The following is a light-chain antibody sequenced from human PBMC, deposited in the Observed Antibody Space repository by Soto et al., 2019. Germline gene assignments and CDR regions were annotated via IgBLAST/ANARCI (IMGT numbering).Light chain of an antibody. J-gene: IGKJ1*01. Sequence: DIQMTQSPSSLSASVGDRVTITCRASQSISSYLNWYQQKPGKAPKLLIYAASSLQSGVPSRFSGSGSGTDFTLTISSLQTEDFATYYWQQSYSTLWTFGQGTKVESK. V-gene: IGKV1-39*01. CDR3: QQSYSTLWT. CDR2: AAS. CDR1: QSISSY.